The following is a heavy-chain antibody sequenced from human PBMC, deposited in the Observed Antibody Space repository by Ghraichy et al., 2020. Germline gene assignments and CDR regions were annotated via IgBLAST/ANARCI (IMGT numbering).Heavy chain of an antibody. Sequence: LSLTCAASGFTFSHYAMHWVRQAPGKGLEWVATLYNDGSNKYYSDSVKGRFTISRDTSKNTLFLQLNSLRVEDTAVYFCARDRAHRGVPDDYWGQGTLVTVSS. CDR1: GFTFSHYA. V-gene: IGHV3-30*12. D-gene: IGHD3-10*01. J-gene: IGHJ4*02. CDR2: LYNDGSNK. CDR3: ARDRAHRGVPDDY.